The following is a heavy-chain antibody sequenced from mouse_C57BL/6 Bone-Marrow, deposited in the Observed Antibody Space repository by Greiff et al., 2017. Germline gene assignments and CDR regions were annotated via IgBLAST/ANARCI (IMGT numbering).Heavy chain of an antibody. Sequence: QVQLQQSGAELARPGASVKMSCKASGYTFTSYSMHWVKQRPGQGLEWIGYINPSSGYTKYNQKFKDKATLPADKSSSTAYMQLSSLTSEDSAVYYCASVALDYWGQGTTLTVSS. V-gene: IGHV1-4*01. CDR2: INPSSGYT. J-gene: IGHJ2*01. D-gene: IGHD1-1*01. CDR1: GYTFTSYS. CDR3: ASVALDY.